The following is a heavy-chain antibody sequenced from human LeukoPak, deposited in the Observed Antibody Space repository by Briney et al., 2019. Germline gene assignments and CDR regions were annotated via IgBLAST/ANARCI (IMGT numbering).Heavy chain of an antibody. D-gene: IGHD1-26*01. CDR3: ARGPGWNSGTPRYFDY. J-gene: IGHJ4*02. Sequence: GGSLRLSCAASGFTFSSYGMHWVRQAPGKGLEWVSGINWNGGSTGYADSVKGRFTISRDNAKNSLFLQMNSLRVEDTALYYCARGPGWNSGTPRYFDYWGQGTLVTVSS. CDR1: GFTFSSYG. V-gene: IGHV3-20*04. CDR2: INWNGGST.